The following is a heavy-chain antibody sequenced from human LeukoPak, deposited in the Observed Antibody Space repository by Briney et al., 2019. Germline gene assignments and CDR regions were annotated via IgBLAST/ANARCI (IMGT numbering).Heavy chain of an antibody. CDR1: GFTFSNAW. D-gene: IGHD5-12*01. V-gene: IGHV3-15*01. J-gene: IGHJ4*02. CDR2: IKSKTDGGTT. Sequence: GGSLRLSCAASGFTFSNAWMSWVRQAPGKGLEWVGRIKSKTDGGTTDYAAPVKGRFTISRDDSKNTLYLQMNSLKTEDTAVYYCTTDPPYSGYDYPFDYWGQGTLVTVSS. CDR3: TTDPPYSGYDYPFDY.